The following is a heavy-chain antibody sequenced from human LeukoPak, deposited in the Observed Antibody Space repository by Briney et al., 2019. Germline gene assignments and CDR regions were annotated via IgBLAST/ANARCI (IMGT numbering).Heavy chain of an antibody. J-gene: IGHJ4*02. CDR3: ARLDYDFWSGYYTGYGDY. D-gene: IGHD3-3*01. CDR1: GGSISSGGYY. V-gene: IGHV4-31*03. Sequence: SETLSLTCTVSGGSISSGGYYWSWIRQHPGKGLEWIGYIYYSGSTYYNPSLKSRVTISVDTSKNQFSLKLSSVTAADTAVYYCARLDYDFWSGYYTGYGDYWGQGTLVTVSS. CDR2: IYYSGST.